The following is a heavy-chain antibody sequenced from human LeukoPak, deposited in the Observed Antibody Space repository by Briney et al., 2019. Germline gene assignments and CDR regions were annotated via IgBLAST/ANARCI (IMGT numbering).Heavy chain of an antibody. CDR3: ARDRGGIAAAGNGN. CDR1: GGSISTFY. J-gene: IGHJ4*02. CDR2: IFTSGNT. Sequence: PSETLSLTCTVSGGSISTFYWTWIRQPAGKGLEWIGRIFTSGNTNYNPSLKSRVTLSVDTSKNQFSLKLSSVTADDTAVYYCARDRGGIAAAGNGNWGQGTLVTVSS. V-gene: IGHV4-4*07. D-gene: IGHD6-13*01.